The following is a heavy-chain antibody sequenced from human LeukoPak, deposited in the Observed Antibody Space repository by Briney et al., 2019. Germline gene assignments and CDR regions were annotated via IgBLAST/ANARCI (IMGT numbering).Heavy chain of an antibody. CDR2: IYYSGST. CDR3: ARGAFGTVTLYYYYYYMDV. V-gene: IGHV4-59*01. Sequence: PSETLSLTCTVSGVSISSSYWSWIRQPPGKRLEWIGYIYYSGSTNSNPSLKSRVTISVDTSKNQFSLKLSSVTAADTAVYYCARGAFGTVTLYYYYYYMDVWGKGTTVTVSS. D-gene: IGHD3-16*01. CDR1: GVSISSSY. J-gene: IGHJ6*03.